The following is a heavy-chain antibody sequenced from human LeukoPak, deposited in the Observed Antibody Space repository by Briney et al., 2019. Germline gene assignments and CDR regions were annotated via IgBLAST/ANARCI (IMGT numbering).Heavy chain of an antibody. V-gene: IGHV4-34*01. CDR2: INHSGST. CDR1: GGSFSGYS. D-gene: IGHD1-26*01. J-gene: IGHJ6*02. CDR3: ARDSGSYFIARPYYYYYGMDV. Sequence: SETLSLTCAVYGGSFSGYSWSWIRQPPGKGLEWIGEINHSGSTNYNPSLKSRVTISVDTSKNQFSLKLSSVTAADTAVYYCARDSGSYFIARPYYYYYGMDVWGQGTTVTVSS.